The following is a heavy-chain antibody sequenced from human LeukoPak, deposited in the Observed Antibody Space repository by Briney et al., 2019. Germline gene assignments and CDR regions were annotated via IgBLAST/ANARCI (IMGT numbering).Heavy chain of an antibody. V-gene: IGHV3-7*03. D-gene: IGHD3/OR15-3a*01. J-gene: IGHJ4*02. Sequence: GGSLRLSCAASGFTFGDTWMNWVRQVPGQGLEWVANIKQDGSEKFYVASVKGRFTISRDNGKSSLYLQMNSLRAEDTALYYCAASYDMGWLIGYWGQGTLVTVSS. CDR3: AASYDMGWLIGY. CDR1: GFTFGDTW. CDR2: IKQDGSEK.